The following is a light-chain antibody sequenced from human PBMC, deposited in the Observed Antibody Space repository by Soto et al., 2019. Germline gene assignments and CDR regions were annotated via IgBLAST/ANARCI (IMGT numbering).Light chain of an antibody. CDR2: DAS. Sequence: DIQMTQSASTLSASVGDTVTVTCRASQSVSGWLAWYQQKPGEAPKLLIYDASALQSGVPSRFSGSGSGTEFTLTISSLQPDDFATYYCQHYKMYSPWTFGQGTKVDIK. CDR3: QHYKMYSPWT. J-gene: IGKJ1*01. V-gene: IGKV1-5*01. CDR1: QSVSGW.